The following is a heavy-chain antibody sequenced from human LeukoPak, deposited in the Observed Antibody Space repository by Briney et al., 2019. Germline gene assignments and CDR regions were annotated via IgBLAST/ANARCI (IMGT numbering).Heavy chain of an antibody. CDR3: ARYYYGSGRNWFDP. CDR2: IHHSGST. CDR1: GYSISSGYY. J-gene: IGHJ5*02. V-gene: IGHV4-38-2*02. D-gene: IGHD3-10*01. Sequence: TETLSLTCSVTGYSISSGYYWGWIRQPPGKGLEWIGNIHHSGSTYYNPSLKSRVTISVDTSKNRFSLKLSSVTAADTAVYYCARYYYGSGRNWFDPWGQGTLVTVSS.